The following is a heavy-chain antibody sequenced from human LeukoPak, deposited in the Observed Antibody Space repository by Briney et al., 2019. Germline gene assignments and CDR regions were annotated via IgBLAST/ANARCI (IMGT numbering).Heavy chain of an antibody. Sequence: ASVTVSCKASGYTFTSYAMHWVRQAPGQRLEGMGWINAGNCNTKYSQKFQGRVTITRDTSASTAYMELSSLRSEDTAVYYCARDIHVEVEHYYDSGLGAFDIWGQGTMVTVSS. CDR3: ARDIHVEVEHYYDSGLGAFDI. J-gene: IGHJ3*02. V-gene: IGHV1-3*01. CDR1: GYTFTSYA. D-gene: IGHD3-22*01. CDR2: INAGNCNT.